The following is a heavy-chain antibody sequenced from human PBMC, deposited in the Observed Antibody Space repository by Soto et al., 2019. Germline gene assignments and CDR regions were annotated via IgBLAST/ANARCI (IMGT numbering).Heavy chain of an antibody. CDR3: ARDWSSSDWFPHIDY. V-gene: IGHV3-21*06. Sequence: EVQLVESGGGLVKPGGSLRLSCAASGFTFRSYSINWVRQAPGKGLEWVSSISGSSSFIYYADSVQGRFSISRDNAKNSLYLQMNSLRAEDTAVYYCARDWSSSDWFPHIDYWGQGTLVTVSS. D-gene: IGHD6-19*01. J-gene: IGHJ4*02. CDR1: GFTFRSYS. CDR2: ISGSSSFI.